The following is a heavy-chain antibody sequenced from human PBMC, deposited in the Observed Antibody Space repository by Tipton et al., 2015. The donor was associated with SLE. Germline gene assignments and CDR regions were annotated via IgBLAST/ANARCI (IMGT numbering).Heavy chain of an antibody. V-gene: IGHV3-49*04. CDR1: GFTFGDYA. Sequence: RSLRLSCTASGFTFGDYAMSWVRQAPGKGLEWVGFIRSKAYGGTTEYAASVKGRFTISRDDSKSIAYLQMNSLKTEDTAVYYCTREWPSVAATLSDYWGQGTLVTVSS. CDR3: TREWPSVAATLSDY. J-gene: IGHJ4*02. CDR2: IRSKAYGGTT. D-gene: IGHD2-15*01.